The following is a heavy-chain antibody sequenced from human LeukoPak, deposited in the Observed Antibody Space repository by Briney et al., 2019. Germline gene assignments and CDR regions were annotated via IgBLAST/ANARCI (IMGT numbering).Heavy chain of an antibody. V-gene: IGHV5-10-1*01. CDR2: IDPSDSYT. Sequence: PEESLRISCKGSGYSFTSYWISWVRQMPGKGLEWMGRIDPSDSYTNYSPSFQGHVTISADKSISTAYLQWSSLKASDTAMYYCARQSTRGMVDTDFDYWGQGTLVTVSS. CDR1: GYSFTSYW. J-gene: IGHJ4*02. CDR3: ARQSTRGMVDTDFDY. D-gene: IGHD5-18*01.